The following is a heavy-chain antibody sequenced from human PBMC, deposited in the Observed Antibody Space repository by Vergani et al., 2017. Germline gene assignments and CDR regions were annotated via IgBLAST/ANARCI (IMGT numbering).Heavy chain of an antibody. V-gene: IGHV1-18*04. CDR2: ISPYNHKT. CDR1: GYTFVNHP. J-gene: IGHJ4*02. Sequence: VSCKTSGYTFVNHPITWVRQAPGQGLEWMGWISPYNHKTLYSQKVEGRVTMTSDTSSSTVFLELRRLTSDDTAIYYCARSQMATNDFDLWGRGTLVTVSS. CDR3: ARSQMATNDFDL. D-gene: IGHD5-24*01.